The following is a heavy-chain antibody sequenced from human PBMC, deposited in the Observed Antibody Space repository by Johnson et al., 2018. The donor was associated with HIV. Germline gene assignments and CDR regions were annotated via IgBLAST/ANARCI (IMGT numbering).Heavy chain of an antibody. CDR3: AKESKWESRTPHAFDI. J-gene: IGHJ3*02. CDR2: IKQDGSEK. Sequence: VQLVESGGGVVQPGGSLRLSCAASGFTFSSYWMSWVRQAPGKGLEWVANIKQDGSEKYYVDSVKGRFTISRDNSKNTLYLQMKSLRAEDTAVYYCAKESKWESRTPHAFDIWGQGTMVTVSS. D-gene: IGHD1-26*01. CDR1: GFTFSSYW. V-gene: IGHV3-7*01.